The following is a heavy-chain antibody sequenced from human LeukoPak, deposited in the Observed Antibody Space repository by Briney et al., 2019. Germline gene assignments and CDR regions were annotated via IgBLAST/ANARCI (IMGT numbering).Heavy chain of an antibody. CDR3: ARVNGDYTPFDY. D-gene: IGHD4-17*01. V-gene: IGHV1-46*01. Sequence: ASVKVSCKASGYTFTSYYMHWVRQAPGQGLEWMGIINSSGGSTSYAQKFQGRVTMTRDTSTSTVYMELSSLRSEDTVVYYCARVNGDYTPFDYWGQGTLVTVSS. CDR1: GYTFTSYY. CDR2: INSSGGST. J-gene: IGHJ4*02.